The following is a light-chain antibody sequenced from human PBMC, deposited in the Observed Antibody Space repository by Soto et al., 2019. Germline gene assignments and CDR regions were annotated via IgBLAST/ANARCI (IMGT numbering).Light chain of an antibody. Sequence: QSALTQPPSASGSPGQSVTISCTGTSSDVGGYNYVSWYQQHPDKAPKLMIYEISKRPSGVPDRFSGSKSGNTASLTVSGLQAEDEADYYCSSYAGSSNFVVFGGGTKVTVL. V-gene: IGLV2-8*01. CDR2: EIS. J-gene: IGLJ2*01. CDR3: SSYAGSSNFVV. CDR1: SSDVGGYNY.